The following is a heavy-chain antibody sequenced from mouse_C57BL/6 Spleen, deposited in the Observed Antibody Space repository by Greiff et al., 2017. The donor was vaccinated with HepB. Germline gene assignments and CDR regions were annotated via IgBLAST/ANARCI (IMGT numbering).Heavy chain of an antibody. CDR1: GFTFSSYT. J-gene: IGHJ2*01. D-gene: IGHD4-1*01. CDR2: ISGGGGNT. CDR3: ARAGIQYYFDY. V-gene: IGHV5-9*01. Sequence: EVKVVESGGGLVKPGGSLKLSCAASGFTFSSYTMSWVRQTPEKRLEWVATISGGGGNTYYPDSVKGRFTISRDNAKNTLYLQMSSLRSEDTALYYCARAGIQYYFDYWGQGTTLTVSS.